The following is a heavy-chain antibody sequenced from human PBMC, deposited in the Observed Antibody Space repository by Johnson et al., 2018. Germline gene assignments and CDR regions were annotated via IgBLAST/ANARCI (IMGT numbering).Heavy chain of an antibody. CDR1: GFTFSSYA. CDR2: ISGSSGRT. CDR3: AKSQRGIAGLLATDCQR. V-gene: IGHV3-23*04. J-gene: IGHJ1*01. D-gene: IGHD2-21*01. Sequence: VGLGQWGGGVVQTGGSLGLSCAASGFTFSSYAMRWVRQAPGMGLEWVSTISGSSGRTYSADAGKGRFSISRDNSKNTLYLQMNSLRVEDTAVFYCAKSQRGIAGLLATDCQRWGQGTLVTV.